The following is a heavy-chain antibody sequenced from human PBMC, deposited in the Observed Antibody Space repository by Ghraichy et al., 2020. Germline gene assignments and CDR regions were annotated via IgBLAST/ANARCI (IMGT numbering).Heavy chain of an antibody. V-gene: IGHV3-43D*03. J-gene: IGHJ4*02. Sequence: GGLNISCAASGFTFDDYAMHWVRQAPGKGLEWVSLISWDGGSTYYADSVKGRFTISRDNSKNSLYLQMNSLRAEDTALYYCAKDKKNGHSSSWSYFDYWGQGTLVTVSS. CDR2: ISWDGGST. D-gene: IGHD6-13*01. CDR3: AKDKKNGHSSSWSYFDY. CDR1: GFTFDDYA.